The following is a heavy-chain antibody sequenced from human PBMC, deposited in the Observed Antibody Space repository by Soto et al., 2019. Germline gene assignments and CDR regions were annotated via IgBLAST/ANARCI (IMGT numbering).Heavy chain of an antibody. CDR2: VTTTGTFS. Sequence: VQLLESGGDLVQPGGALRLSCAASGFSFGAYAMTWVRQTPGKGLEWVSTVTTTGTFSKYADSVKGRFTISRDNSRNTLYLQMDSLGAEDTAIYYCAKVRPQGYFDWFYYYRDVWGKGTTVAVSS. V-gene: IGHV3-23*01. CDR3: AKVRPQGYFDWFYYYRDV. D-gene: IGHD3-9*01. J-gene: IGHJ6*03. CDR1: GFSFGAYA.